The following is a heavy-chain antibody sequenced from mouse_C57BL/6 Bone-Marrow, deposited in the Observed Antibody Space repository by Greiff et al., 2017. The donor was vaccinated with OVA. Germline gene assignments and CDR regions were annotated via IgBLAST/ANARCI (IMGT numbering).Heavy chain of an antibody. CDR3: VRHGWFYAMDY. V-gene: IGHV5-15*01. J-gene: IGHJ4*01. D-gene: IGHD2-2*01. CDR1: GFTFSDYG. Sequence: EVQGVESGGGLVQPGGSLKLSCAASGFTFSDYGMAWVRQAPRKGPEWVAFISNLAYSIYYADTVTGRFTISRENAKNTLYLEMSSLRSEDTAMYYGVRHGWFYAMDYWGQGTSVTVSS. CDR2: ISNLAYSI.